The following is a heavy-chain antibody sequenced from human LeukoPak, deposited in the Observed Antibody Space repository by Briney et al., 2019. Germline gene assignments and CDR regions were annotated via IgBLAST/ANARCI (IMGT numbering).Heavy chain of an antibody. CDR1: GGSISSGGYY. CDR2: IYYSGST. V-gene: IGHV4-31*03. J-gene: IGHJ4*02. D-gene: IGHD3-10*01. CDR3: ARRVYYIISTFNY. Sequence: SETLSLTCTVSGGSISSGGYYWSWIRQHPGKGLEWIGYIYYSGSTYYNPSLKSRVTISVDTSKNQFSLQLSSVTAADTAVYYCARRVYYIISTFNYWGQGTLVTVSS.